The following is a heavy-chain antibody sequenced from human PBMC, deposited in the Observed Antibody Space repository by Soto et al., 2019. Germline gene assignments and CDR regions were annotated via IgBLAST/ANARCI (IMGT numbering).Heavy chain of an antibody. J-gene: IGHJ6*02. D-gene: IGHD3-9*01. CDR3: ATGGLRYFDWSRLFYYYYYGMDV. Sequence: ASVKVSCKASGYTFTSYGISWVRQAPGQGLEWMGWISAYNGNTNYAQKLQGRVTMTTDTSTSTAYMELRSLRSDDTAVYYCATGGLRYFDWSRLFYYYYYGMDVWGQGTTVTVSS. CDR2: ISAYNGNT. V-gene: IGHV1-18*01. CDR1: GYTFTSYG.